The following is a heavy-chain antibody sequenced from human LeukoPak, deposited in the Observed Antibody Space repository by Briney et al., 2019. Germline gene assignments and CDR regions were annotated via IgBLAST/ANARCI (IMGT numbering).Heavy chain of an antibody. CDR3: ARDVPVVVVPAAMREGNDY. CDR1: GFTFSSYA. CDR2: ISYDGSNK. J-gene: IGHJ4*02. D-gene: IGHD2-2*01. Sequence: GRSLRLSCAASGFTFSSYAMHWVRQAPGKGLEWVAVISYDGSNKYYADSVKGRFTISRDNSKNTLYLQMNSLRAEDTAVYYCARDVPVVVVPAAMREGNDYWGQGTLVTVSS. V-gene: IGHV3-30-3*01.